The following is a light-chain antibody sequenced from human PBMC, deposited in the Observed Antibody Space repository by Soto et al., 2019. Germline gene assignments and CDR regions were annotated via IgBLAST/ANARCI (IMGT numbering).Light chain of an antibody. V-gene: IGKV3-15*01. CDR2: DVS. J-gene: IGKJ5*01. CDR1: QGVTTN. Sequence: EIVVTQSPASLSVSPRERVRLYCMAGQGVTTNFAWYQQKSGQSPRLLIYDVSTRATGVPASFSGTGSETDFTLTISGLQSEDFAVYYCQQYGYSPITFGQGTRLEI. CDR3: QQYGYSPIT.